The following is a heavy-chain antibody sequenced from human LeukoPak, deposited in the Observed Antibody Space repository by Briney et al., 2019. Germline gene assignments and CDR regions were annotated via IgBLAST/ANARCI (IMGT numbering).Heavy chain of an antibody. D-gene: IGHD3-3*01. CDR1: GFTFSRHG. V-gene: IGHV3-30*03. CDR3: ARDRAWNYFDY. Sequence: GRSLRLSCAPSGFTFSRHGMHWVRQAPGKGLEWVAIISNDGSRKYYAHSVEGRFTISRDNSKNTLYLQMDSLRAEDTAVYYCARDRAWNYFDYWGQGTLVTISS. CDR2: ISNDGSRK. J-gene: IGHJ4*02.